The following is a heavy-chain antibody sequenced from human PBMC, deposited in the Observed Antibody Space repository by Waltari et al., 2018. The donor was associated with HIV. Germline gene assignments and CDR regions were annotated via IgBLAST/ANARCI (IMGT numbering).Heavy chain of an antibody. CDR2: IYTSGRT. V-gene: IGHV4-61*02. J-gene: IGHJ5*02. CDR3: ARAYYDFWSGTGSSGNWFDP. CDR1: GGSISSGRYY. D-gene: IGHD3-3*01. Sequence: QVQLQESGPGLVKPSQPLSPTCPVSGGSISSGRYYWSWIPQPAGKGLELFGRIYTSGRTNYNPSLKSRFTISVATSKNQFSLMLRSVTAADTAVYYCARAYYDFWSGTGSSGNWFDPWGQGTLVTVSS.